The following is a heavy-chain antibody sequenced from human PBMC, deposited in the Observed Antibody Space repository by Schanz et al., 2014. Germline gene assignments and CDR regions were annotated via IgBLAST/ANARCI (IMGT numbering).Heavy chain of an antibody. Sequence: QVQLVESGGGLVKPGGSLRLSCAASGLTFSDYYMSWIRQAPGKGLEWVSYISSSSSYTNYADSVKGRFTISRDNAKNSLYLQMNSLRAEDTAVYYCARGEFGRLFPTWFDPWGQGTLVTVSS. V-gene: IGHV3-11*05. CDR2: ISSSSSYT. CDR3: ARGEFGRLFPTWFDP. J-gene: IGHJ5*02. D-gene: IGHD3-10*01. CDR1: GLTFSDYY.